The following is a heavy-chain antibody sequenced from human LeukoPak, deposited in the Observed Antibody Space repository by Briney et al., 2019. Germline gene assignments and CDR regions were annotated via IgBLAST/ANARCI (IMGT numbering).Heavy chain of an antibody. Sequence: ASVKVSCKASGYTFTSYGISWVRQAPGQGLEWMGWISAYNGNTNYAQKLQGRVTMTTDTSTSTAYMELRSLRSDDTAVYYCARDLKAGWYGDRDAFDIWGQGIMVTVSS. CDR2: ISAYNGNT. CDR3: ARDLKAGWYGDRDAFDI. V-gene: IGHV1-18*01. J-gene: IGHJ3*02. CDR1: GYTFTSYG. D-gene: IGHD6-19*01.